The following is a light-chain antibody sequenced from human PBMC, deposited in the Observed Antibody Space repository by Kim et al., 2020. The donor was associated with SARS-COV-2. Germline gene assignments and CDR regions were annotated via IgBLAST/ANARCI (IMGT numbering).Light chain of an antibody. CDR2: RNN. Sequence: TTPTCTGTSNNVATHGAASLQQHQGHPPKLLSYRNNNRPSGISERFSASRSGNTASLTITGLQPEDEADDYCSAWDSSLSAWVFGGGTQLTVL. V-gene: IGLV10-54*04. CDR3: SAWDSSLSAWV. J-gene: IGLJ3*02. CDR1: SNNVATHG.